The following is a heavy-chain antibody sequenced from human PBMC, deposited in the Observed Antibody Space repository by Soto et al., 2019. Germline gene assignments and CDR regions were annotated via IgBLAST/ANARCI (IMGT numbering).Heavy chain of an antibody. CDR1: SGSISSSNW. Sequence: PSETLSLTCAVSSGSISSSNWWSWVRQPPGKGLEWIGEIYHSGSTNYNPSLKSRVTISVDKSKNQFSLKLSSVTAADTAVYYCARRITIFGVVNGNWFDPWGQGNLVTVSS. CDR3: ARRITIFGVVNGNWFDP. J-gene: IGHJ5*02. CDR2: IYHSGST. V-gene: IGHV4-4*02. D-gene: IGHD3-3*01.